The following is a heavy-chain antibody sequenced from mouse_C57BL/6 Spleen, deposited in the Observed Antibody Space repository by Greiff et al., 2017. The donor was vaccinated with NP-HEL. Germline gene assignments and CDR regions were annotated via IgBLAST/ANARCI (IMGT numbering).Heavy chain of an antibody. D-gene: IGHD1-1*01. CDR3: ARSATVVAPGAMDY. V-gene: IGHV1-59*01. J-gene: IGHJ4*01. Sequence: QVQLQQPGAELVRPGTSVKLSCKASGYTFTSYWMHWVKQRPGQGLEWIGGIDPSDSDTKYNEKFKGKATLTVDTSSSTAYMQLSSLTSDDSAVYYCARSATVVAPGAMDYWGPGTSVTVSS. CDR2: IDPSDSDT. CDR1: GYTFTSYW.